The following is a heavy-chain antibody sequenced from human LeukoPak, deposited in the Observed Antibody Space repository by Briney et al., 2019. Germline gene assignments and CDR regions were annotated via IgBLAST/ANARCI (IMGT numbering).Heavy chain of an antibody. J-gene: IGHJ4*02. Sequence: PGGSLRLSCAASGFIFSRYAMHWVRQAPGTGLEWVAVVWSDGTREYYIDSVKGRFTISRDNSKNTLYLQMNSLRAEDTAVYYCARAGGSGGYYNTEDYWGQGTLVTVSS. D-gene: IGHD3-10*01. CDR2: VWSDGTRE. CDR1: GFIFSRYA. CDR3: ARAGGSGGYYNTEDY. V-gene: IGHV3-33*01.